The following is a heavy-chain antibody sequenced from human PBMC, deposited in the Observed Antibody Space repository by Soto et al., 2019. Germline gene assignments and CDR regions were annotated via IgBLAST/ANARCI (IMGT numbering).Heavy chain of an antibody. D-gene: IGHD1-1*01. CDR3: ARDMWNDERGADYYGMDV. CDR2: INHSGST. Sequence: SETLSLTCAVYGGSFSGYYWSWIRQPPGKGLEWIGEINHSGSTNYNPSLKSRVTISVDTSKNQFSLKLSSVTAADTAVYYCARDMWNDERGADYYGMDVWGQGTTVTVSS. V-gene: IGHV4-34*01. J-gene: IGHJ6*02. CDR1: GGSFSGYY.